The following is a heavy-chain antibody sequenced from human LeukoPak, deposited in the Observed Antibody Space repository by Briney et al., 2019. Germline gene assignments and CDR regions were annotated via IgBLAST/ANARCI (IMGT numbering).Heavy chain of an antibody. Sequence: GGSLRLSCAASGFTVSRSYMSWVRQAPGKGLEWVSVIYSDGRTYYADSVKGRFTISRDNAKNSLSLQMNSLRAEDTAVYYCARGRNWFDPWGQGTLVTVSS. CDR2: IYSDGRT. CDR3: ARGRNWFDP. D-gene: IGHD3-10*01. J-gene: IGHJ5*02. CDR1: GFTVSRSY. V-gene: IGHV3-53*01.